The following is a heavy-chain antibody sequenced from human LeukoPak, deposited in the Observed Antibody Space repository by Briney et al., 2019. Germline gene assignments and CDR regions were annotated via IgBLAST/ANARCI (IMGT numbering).Heavy chain of an antibody. J-gene: IGHJ4*02. V-gene: IGHV3-66*01. CDR1: GFTVSSNY. CDR2: IYSGGST. CDR3: ATDYYDSSGYNLDY. D-gene: IGHD3-22*01. Sequence: GGSLRLSCAAFGFTVSSNYMSWVRQAPGKGLEWVSVIYSGGSTYYADSVKGRFTISRDNSKNTLYLQMNSLRAEDTAVYYCATDYYDSSGYNLDYWGQGTLVTVSS.